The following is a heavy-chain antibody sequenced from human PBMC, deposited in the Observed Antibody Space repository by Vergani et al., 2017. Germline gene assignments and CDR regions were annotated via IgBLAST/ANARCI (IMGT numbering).Heavy chain of an antibody. J-gene: IGHJ6*02. CDR3: ARDPAHYDFWSGYYRDYGMDV. CDR2: INSDGSST. D-gene: IGHD3-3*01. Sequence: EVQLVESGGGLVQPGGSLRLSCAASGFTFSSYWMHWVRQAPGKGLVWVSRINSDGSSTSYADSVKGRFTISRDNAKTTLYLQMNSLRAEDTAVYYCARDPAHYDFWSGYYRDYGMDVWGQGTTVTVSS. CDR1: GFTFSSYW. V-gene: IGHV3-74*01.